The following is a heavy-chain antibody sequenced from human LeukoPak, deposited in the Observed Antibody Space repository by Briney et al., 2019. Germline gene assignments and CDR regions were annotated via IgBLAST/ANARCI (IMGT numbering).Heavy chain of an antibody. CDR1: GYTFTGYY. CDR3: TRDFLHVYYYDSSGYVRGAFDI. J-gene: IGHJ3*02. D-gene: IGHD3-22*01. V-gene: IGHV1-2*02. CDR2: INPKSGGT. Sequence: ASVKVSCKASGYTFTGYYMHWVRQAPGQGLEWMGWINPKSGGTNYAQKFQGRVTMTRDTSISTAYMELSRLRSDDTAIYYCTRDFLHVYYYDSSGYVRGAFDIWGQGTMVTVSS.